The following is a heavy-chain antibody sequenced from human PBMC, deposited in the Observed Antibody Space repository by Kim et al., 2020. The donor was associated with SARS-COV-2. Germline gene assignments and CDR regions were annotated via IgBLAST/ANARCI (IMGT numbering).Heavy chain of an antibody. J-gene: IGHJ6*02. V-gene: IGHV5-51*01. CDR1: GYSFTSYW. Sequence: GESLKISCKGSGYSFTSYWIGWVRQMPGKGLEWMGIIYPGDSDTRYSPSFQGQVTISADKSISTAYLQWSSLKASDTAMYYCARLSTVTGHYYYYYGMDVWGQWTTVTVSS. CDR3: ARLSTVTGHYYYYYGMDV. CDR2: IYPGDSDT. D-gene: IGHD4-4*01.